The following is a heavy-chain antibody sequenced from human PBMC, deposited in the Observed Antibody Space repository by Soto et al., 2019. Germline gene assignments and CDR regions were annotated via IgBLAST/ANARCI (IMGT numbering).Heavy chain of an antibody. V-gene: IGHV3-11*01. CDR1: GFTFSDYY. CDR2: ITNSGSPI. Sequence: PGGSLRLSCAASGFTFSDYYMSWIRQAPGKGLEWVSYITNSGSPIYYADSVKGRFTISRDNAENSLYLQMNSLRDEDTAVYYCARSHLYYDSSGYPDYWGQGTLVTVSS. CDR3: ARSHLYYDSSGYPDY. D-gene: IGHD3-22*01. J-gene: IGHJ4*02.